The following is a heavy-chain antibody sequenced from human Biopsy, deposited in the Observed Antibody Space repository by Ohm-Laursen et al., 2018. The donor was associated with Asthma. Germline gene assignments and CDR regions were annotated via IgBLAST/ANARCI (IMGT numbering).Heavy chain of an antibody. CDR3: ARTYYDFLTGQVKDVFGV. D-gene: IGHD3-9*01. CDR2: VNTGKGET. V-gene: IGHV1-3*04. CDR1: GYNFISFA. Sequence: VSSVTVSCKASGYNFISFAIHWVRQAPGQRLEWRGWVNTGKGETKYSQKFQGRVTITRDTSASTAYMELRSLRSEDTATYYCARTYYDFLTGQVKDVFGVWGQGTMVTVSS. J-gene: IGHJ3*01.